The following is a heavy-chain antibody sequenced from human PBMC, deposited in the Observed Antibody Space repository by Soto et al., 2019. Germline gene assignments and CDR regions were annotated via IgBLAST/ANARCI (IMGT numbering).Heavy chain of an antibody. CDR3: AREDEVIAVAGTDY. J-gene: IGHJ4*02. Sequence: GGSLRLSCAASGFTFSSYAMSWVRQAPGKGLEYVSAISSNGGSTYYANSVKGRFTISRDNSKNTLYLQMGSLRAEDTAVYYCAREDEVIAVAGTDYWGQGTLVTVS. CDR1: GFTFSSYA. V-gene: IGHV3-64*01. D-gene: IGHD6-19*01. CDR2: ISSNGGST.